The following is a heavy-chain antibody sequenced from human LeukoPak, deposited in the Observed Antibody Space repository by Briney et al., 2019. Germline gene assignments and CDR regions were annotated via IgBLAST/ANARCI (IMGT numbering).Heavy chain of an antibody. J-gene: IGHJ4*02. Sequence: PGGSLRLSCAASGFTFSSYGMHWVRQAPGKGLEWVAFIRYDGSNKYYADSVKGRFTISRDNSKNTLYLQMNSLRAEDTAVYYCAASIVVVPPAINYWGQGTLVTVSS. CDR3: AASIVVVPPAINY. D-gene: IGHD2-2*01. CDR2: IRYDGSNK. V-gene: IGHV3-30*02. CDR1: GFTFSSYG.